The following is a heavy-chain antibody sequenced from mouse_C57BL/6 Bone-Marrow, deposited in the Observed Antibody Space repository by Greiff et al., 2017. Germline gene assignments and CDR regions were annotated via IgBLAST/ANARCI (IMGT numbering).Heavy chain of an antibody. D-gene: IGHD2-4*01. CDR3: ASSPLDYDSYYDAMDY. Sequence: QVQLQQPGAELVKPGASVKLSCKASGYTFTSYWMHWVKQRPGRGLEWIGRIYPDSGGTKYNEKFKSKATLTVDKPSSTAYMQLSRLTSEDSAVYYRASSPLDYDSYYDAMDYWGQGTSVPVPS. CDR2: IYPDSGGT. CDR1: GYTFTSYW. J-gene: IGHJ4*01. V-gene: IGHV1-72*01.